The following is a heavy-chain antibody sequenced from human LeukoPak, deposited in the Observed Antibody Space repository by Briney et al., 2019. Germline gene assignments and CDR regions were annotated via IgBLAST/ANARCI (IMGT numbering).Heavy chain of an antibody. Sequence: KPSETLSLTCTGSSGTISSYYWSWIRQPPGKGLEWIGNIYYSGSTNYNPSLKSRVTISVDTSKNQFSLKLSSVTAADTAVYYCARDTAAGIWGQGTLVTVSS. CDR3: ARDTAAGI. J-gene: IGHJ4*02. D-gene: IGHD6-13*01. CDR1: SGTISSYY. CDR2: IYYSGST. V-gene: IGHV4-59*01.